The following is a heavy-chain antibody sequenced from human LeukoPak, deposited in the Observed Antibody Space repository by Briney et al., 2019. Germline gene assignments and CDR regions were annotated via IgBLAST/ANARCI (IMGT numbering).Heavy chain of an antibody. CDR1: GFTFSSYG. D-gene: IGHD2-15*01. CDR2: IWYDGSNK. CDR3: ASGYCSGGSCLTGGTDAFDI. J-gene: IGHJ3*02. Sequence: GGSLRLSCAASGFTFSSYGMHWVRQAPGKGLEWVAVIWYDGSNKYYADSVKGRFTISRDNSKNTPYLQMNSLRAEDTAVYYCASGYCSGGSCLTGGTDAFDIWGQGTMVTVSS. V-gene: IGHV3-33*01.